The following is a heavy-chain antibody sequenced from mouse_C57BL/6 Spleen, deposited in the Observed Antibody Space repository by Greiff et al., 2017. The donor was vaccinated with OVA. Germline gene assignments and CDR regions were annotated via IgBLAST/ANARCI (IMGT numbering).Heavy chain of an antibody. D-gene: IGHD3-1*01. V-gene: IGHV1-18*01. CDR1: GYTFTDYN. Sequence: EVQLQQSGPELVKPGASVKIPCKASGYTFTDYNMDWVKQSHGKSLEWIGDINPNNGGTIYNQKFKGKATLTVDKSSSTAYMELRSLTSEDTAVYYGARSGATPPWFAYWGQGTLVTVSA. CDR3: ARSGATPPWFAY. J-gene: IGHJ3*01. CDR2: INPNNGGT.